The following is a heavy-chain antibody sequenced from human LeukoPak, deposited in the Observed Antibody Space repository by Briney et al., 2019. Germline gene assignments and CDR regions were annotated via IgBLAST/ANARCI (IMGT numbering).Heavy chain of an antibody. V-gene: IGHV4-39*01. D-gene: IGHD3-10*01. CDR1: GGSISSSSYC. CDR2: IYYSGST. CDR3: ASVRRGFGESSKYYSYYYMHV. Sequence: SETLSLTCTVSGGSISSSSYCWGWIRQPPGKGLEWIGNIYYSGSTYYNPSLKSRVTISVDTSNNQFSLKLSAVTAADTAVYYCASVRRGFGESSKYYSYYYMHVWVMGPRSPSP. J-gene: IGHJ6*03.